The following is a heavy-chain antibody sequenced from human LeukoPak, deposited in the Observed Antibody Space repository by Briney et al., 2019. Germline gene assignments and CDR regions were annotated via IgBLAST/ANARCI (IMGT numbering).Heavy chain of an antibody. CDR1: GYTFTMYY. D-gene: IGHD3-10*01. Sequence: GASVKVSCKASGYTFTMYYIHWVRQAPGQGLEWMGMINPSDGATTYAQRFQGRVTMTRDMSTTTVYMDLRSLRSEDTAVYYCARAARVRGVITEFVYWGQGTLVTVSS. CDR3: ARAARVRGVITEFVY. V-gene: IGHV1-46*01. CDR2: INPSDGAT. J-gene: IGHJ4*02.